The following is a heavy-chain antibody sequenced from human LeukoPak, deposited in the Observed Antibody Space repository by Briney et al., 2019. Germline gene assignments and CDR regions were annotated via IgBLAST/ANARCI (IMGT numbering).Heavy chain of an antibody. Sequence: ASVKVSCKASGYTFTSYGISWVRQAPGQGLGWMGWISAYSGNTNYAQKLQGRVTMTTDTSTSTAYMELRSLRSDDTAVYYCARDLGLAHPFDPWGQGTLVTVSS. J-gene: IGHJ5*02. CDR3: ARDLGLAHPFDP. D-gene: IGHD7-27*01. CDR2: ISAYSGNT. CDR1: GYTFTSYG. V-gene: IGHV1-18*01.